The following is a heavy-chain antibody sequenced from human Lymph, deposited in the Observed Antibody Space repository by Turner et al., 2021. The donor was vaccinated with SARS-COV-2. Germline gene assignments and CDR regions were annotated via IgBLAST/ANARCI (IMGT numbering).Heavy chain of an antibody. J-gene: IGHJ4*02. D-gene: IGHD3-10*01. CDR1: GYTFTGYY. CDR2: INPNSGGT. Sequence: QVQLVESGAEVKKPAASVKVACTASGYTFTGYYMHLVRQAPGQGLECMGWINPNSGGTNYAQKFQGRVTMTRDTSISTAYMELSRLRSDDTAVYYCARSRDLQSMVRGVDPFDYWGQGTLVTVSS. V-gene: IGHV1-2*02. CDR3: ARSRDLQSMVRGVDPFDY.